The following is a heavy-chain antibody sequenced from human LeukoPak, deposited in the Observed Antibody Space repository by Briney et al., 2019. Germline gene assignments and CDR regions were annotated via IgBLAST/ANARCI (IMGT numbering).Heavy chain of an antibody. J-gene: IGHJ4*02. D-gene: IGHD6-13*01. CDR1: GFTSSSYW. CDR3: ARGPIITAAGIS. Sequence: TGESLRLSCAASGFTSSSYWMSWVRQAPGKGLGWVANIMEVGSEKYYVDSVKGRFTISRDTAKKSLYLQINSLRAADTSVYYCARGPIITAAGISWGQGTLVTVSS. CDR2: IMEVGSEK. V-gene: IGHV3-7*01.